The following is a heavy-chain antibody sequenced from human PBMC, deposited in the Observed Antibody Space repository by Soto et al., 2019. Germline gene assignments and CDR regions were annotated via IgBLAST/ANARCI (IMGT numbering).Heavy chain of an antibody. CDR3: ARGLASGDY. CDR2: VNPNGGST. CDR1: GYTFTNFY. J-gene: IGHJ4*02. V-gene: IGHV1-46*01. D-gene: IGHD6-6*01. Sequence: QVQLVQSGAEVKEPGASVKISCKGSGYTFTNFYIHWVRQAPGQGLEWMGIVNPNGGSTNYAQNFKGRINSSIDTSTSTVYMDLSSLRSEDTAVYYCARGLASGDYWGQGTLVTVSS.